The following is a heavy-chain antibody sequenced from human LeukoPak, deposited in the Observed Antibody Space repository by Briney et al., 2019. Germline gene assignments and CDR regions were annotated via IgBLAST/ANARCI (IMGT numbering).Heavy chain of an antibody. J-gene: IGHJ4*02. Sequence: GGSLRLSCAASGFTFSSFSLNWVRQAPGKGLEWVSYISPSGGTIYYADSVKGRFTISRDNANNSLYLQMNSLRDEDTAVYYCARGQQQLIPLDYWGQGTLVTVSS. CDR2: ISPSGGTI. CDR1: GFTFSSFS. D-gene: IGHD6-13*01. V-gene: IGHV3-48*02. CDR3: ARGQQQLIPLDY.